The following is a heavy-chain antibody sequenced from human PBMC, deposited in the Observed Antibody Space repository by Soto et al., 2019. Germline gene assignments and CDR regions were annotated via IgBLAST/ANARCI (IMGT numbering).Heavy chain of an antibody. Sequence: EVQLVESGGGLVQPGGSLRLSCAASGFSLSDYWMHCVRQAPGEGLVWLSRITRDGSSTNYADSVKGRFTISRDNAKNTLYLQVNSLRGEDTAVYYCARGANGYYSFDYWGQGTLVTVSS. CDR1: GFSLSDYW. D-gene: IGHD5-18*01. J-gene: IGHJ4*02. CDR2: ITRDGSST. CDR3: ARGANGYYSFDY. V-gene: IGHV3-74*01.